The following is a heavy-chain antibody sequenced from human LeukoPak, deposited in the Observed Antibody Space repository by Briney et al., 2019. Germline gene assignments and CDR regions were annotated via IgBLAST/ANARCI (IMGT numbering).Heavy chain of an antibody. J-gene: IGHJ4*02. CDR2: INHSGST. CDR3: ARFRGAAAFDY. CDR1: VGSFSGHY. Sequence: PSETLSLTCAVYVGSFSGHYWSWIRQPPGKGLEWIGEINHSGSTNYNPSLKSRLTISVDTSKNQFSLKLSSVTAADTAVYYCARFRGAAAFDYWGQGTLVTVSS. V-gene: IGHV4-34*01. D-gene: IGHD6-25*01.